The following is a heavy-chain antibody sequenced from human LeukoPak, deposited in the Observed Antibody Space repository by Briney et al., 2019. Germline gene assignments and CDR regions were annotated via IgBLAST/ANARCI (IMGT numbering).Heavy chain of an antibody. Sequence: ASVKVSCKASGYTFTGYYMHWVRQAPGQGLQWMGWINPKSGGTKYAQKFQGWITMTRDTSISTAYMELSRLRSDDTAVYYCAREMVRGVRPGDYWGQGTLVTVSS. CDR3: AREMVRGVRPGDY. CDR2: INPKSGGT. J-gene: IGHJ4*02. CDR1: GYTFTGYY. V-gene: IGHV1-2*04. D-gene: IGHD3-10*01.